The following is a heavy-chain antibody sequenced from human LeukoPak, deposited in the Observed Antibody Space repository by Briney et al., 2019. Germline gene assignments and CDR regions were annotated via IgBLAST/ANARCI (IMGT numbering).Heavy chain of an antibody. CDR2: ISKDGSNE. D-gene: IGHD4-17*01. CDR3: ARGNYGDLS. Sequence: GGSLRLSCVDSGFTFSSHWMSWVRQAPGKGLEWVATISKDGSNEYYAGSVKGRFTISRDKSKNTLYLQMNSLRGEDTAVYYCARGNYGDLSWGQGILVTVSS. V-gene: IGHV3-30-3*01. J-gene: IGHJ4*02. CDR1: GFTFSSHW.